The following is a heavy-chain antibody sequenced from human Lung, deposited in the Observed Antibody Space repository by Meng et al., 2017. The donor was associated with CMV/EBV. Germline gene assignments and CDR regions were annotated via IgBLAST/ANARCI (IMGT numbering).Heavy chain of an antibody. Sequence: GESLRLSCAASGFTFDDYAMHWVRQAPGKGLEWVSLISWDGGSTYYADSVKGRFTISRDNSKNSLYLQMNSLRAEDTALYYCAKDIFGGSYSSSSDGMDVWGQGTTVTVSS. V-gene: IGHV3-43D*03. CDR3: AKDIFGGSYSSSSDGMDV. CDR2: ISWDGGST. D-gene: IGHD6-6*01. CDR1: GFTFDDYA. J-gene: IGHJ6*01.